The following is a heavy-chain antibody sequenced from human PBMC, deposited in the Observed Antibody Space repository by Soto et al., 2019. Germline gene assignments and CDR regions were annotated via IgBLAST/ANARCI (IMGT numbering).Heavy chain of an antibody. CDR3: AKDRVGATIHYGMDV. Sequence: GESLKISCKGSGYSFTSYWINWVRQMPGKGLEWMGRIDPSDPSDSYTKYSPSFQGHVTISADKSINTLYLQMNSLRAEDTAVYYCAKDRVGATIHYGMDVWGQGTTVTVSS. CDR2: IDPSDPSDSYT. J-gene: IGHJ6*02. CDR1: GYSFTSYW. D-gene: IGHD1-26*01. V-gene: IGHV5-10-1*01.